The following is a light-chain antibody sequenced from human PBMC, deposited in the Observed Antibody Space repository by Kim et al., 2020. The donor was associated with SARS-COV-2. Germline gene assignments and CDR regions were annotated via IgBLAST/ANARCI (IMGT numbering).Light chain of an antibody. V-gene: IGLV3-9*01. CDR3: QVWDNNTAV. Sequence: SYELTQPLSVSVALGQTARITCGGNNIGSKNVHWYQQKPGQAPVLVIYRDNNRPSGIPERISGSNSGNTATLTISRAQAGDEADYYCQVWDNNTAVFGGG. J-gene: IGLJ3*02. CDR1: NIGSKN. CDR2: RDN.